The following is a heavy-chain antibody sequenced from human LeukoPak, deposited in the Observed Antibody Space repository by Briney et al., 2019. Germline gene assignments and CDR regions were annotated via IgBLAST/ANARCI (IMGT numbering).Heavy chain of an antibody. J-gene: IGHJ4*02. CDR1: GGSISSGSYY. CDR3: ARENYGDYPFDY. V-gene: IGHV4-61*02. D-gene: IGHD4-17*01. Sequence: NSSQTLSLTCTVSGGSISSGSYYWSWIRQPAGKGLEWIGRIYTSGSTNYNPSLKSRVTISVDTSKNQFSLKLSSVTAADTAVYYCARENYGDYPFDYWGQGTLVTVPS. CDR2: IYTSGST.